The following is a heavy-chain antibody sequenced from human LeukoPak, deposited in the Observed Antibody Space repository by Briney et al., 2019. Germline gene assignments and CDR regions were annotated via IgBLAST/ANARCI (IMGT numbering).Heavy chain of an antibody. D-gene: IGHD6-13*01. CDR1: GFTFSSYS. V-gene: IGHV3-21*01. Sequence: GGSLRLSCAASGFTFSSYSMNWVRQAPGKGLEWVSSISSSSSYIYYADSVKGRFTISRDNAKNSLYLQMNSLRAEDTAVYYCASPAGLPLSTAAAAGGMDVWGQGTTVTVSS. CDR3: ASPAGLPLSTAAAAGGMDV. CDR2: ISSSSSYI. J-gene: IGHJ6*02.